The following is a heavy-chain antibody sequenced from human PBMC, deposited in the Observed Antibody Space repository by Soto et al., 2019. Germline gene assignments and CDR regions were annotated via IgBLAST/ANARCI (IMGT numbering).Heavy chain of an antibody. D-gene: IGHD4-17*01. CDR2: IIPIFGTA. J-gene: IGHJ4*02. V-gene: IGHV1-69*12. CDR3: ARALKDYGDHFDY. CDR1: GGTFSSYA. Sequence: QVQLVQSGAEVKKPGSSVKVSCKASGGTFSSYAISWVRQAPGQGLEWMGGIIPIFGTANYAQKFQGRVTLPADESTSPAYMELSSLRSEATAVYYCARALKDYGDHFDYWGQGTLVTVSS.